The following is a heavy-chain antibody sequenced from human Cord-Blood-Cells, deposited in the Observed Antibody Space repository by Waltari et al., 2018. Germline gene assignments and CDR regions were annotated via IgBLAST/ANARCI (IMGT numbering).Heavy chain of an antibody. J-gene: IGHJ3*02. D-gene: IGHD1-26*01. Sequence: QVQLVQSGAEVKKPGASVKVSCKASGHTFTAYYMHWVRQAPGKGPEWMGWINPKSGGKNYAQKFQGRVTMTRDTSISTAYMELSRLRSDDTAVYYCARLLVLYDAFDIWGQGTMVTVSS. CDR1: GHTFTAYY. CDR2: INPKSGGK. CDR3: ARLLVLYDAFDI. V-gene: IGHV1-2*02.